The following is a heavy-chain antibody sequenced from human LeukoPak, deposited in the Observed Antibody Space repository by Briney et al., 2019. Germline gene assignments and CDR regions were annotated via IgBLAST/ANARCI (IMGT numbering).Heavy chain of an antibody. V-gene: IGHV4-34*01. CDR3: ARGQSIPSLVN. J-gene: IGHJ4*02. D-gene: IGHD6-6*01. CDR2: INHSGST. CDR1: GGSFSGYY. Sequence: PSETLSLTCAVYGGSFSGYYGSWIRQPPGKGLEWIGEINHSGSTNYNPSLKSRVTISVDTSKNQFSLKLSSVTAEDTAVYYCARGQSIPSLVNWGQGTLVTVSS.